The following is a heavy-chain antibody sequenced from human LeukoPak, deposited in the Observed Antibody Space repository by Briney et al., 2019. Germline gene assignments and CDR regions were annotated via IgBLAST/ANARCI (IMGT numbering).Heavy chain of an antibody. Sequence: PGRSLRLSCAASGFSFSNYGMAWVRQAPGKGLEWVSAISGTGDSTYYADSVKGRFTISRDNSKNTLYLQMNSLRAEDTAVYYCASMRGYFEYWGQGTLVTVSS. J-gene: IGHJ4*02. CDR2: ISGTGDST. V-gene: IGHV3-23*01. CDR3: ASMRGYFEY. CDR1: GFSFSNYG.